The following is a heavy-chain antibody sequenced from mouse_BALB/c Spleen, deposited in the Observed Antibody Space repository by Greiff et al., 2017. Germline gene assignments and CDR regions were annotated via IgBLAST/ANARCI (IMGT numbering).Heavy chain of an antibody. V-gene: IGHV2-9-2*01. CDR1: GFSLTSYD. Sequence: QVQLQQSGPGLVAPSQSLSITCTVSGFSLTSYDISWIRQPPGKGLEWLGVIWTGGGTNYNSAFMSRLSISKDNSKSQVFLKMNSLQTDDTAIYYCGRDGGAYFDYWGQGTTLTVSS. CDR2: IWTGGGT. CDR3: GRDGGAYFDY. J-gene: IGHJ2*01.